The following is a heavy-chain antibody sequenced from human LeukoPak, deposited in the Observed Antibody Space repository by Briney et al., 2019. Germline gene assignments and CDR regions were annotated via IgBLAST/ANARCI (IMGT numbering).Heavy chain of an antibody. D-gene: IGHD3-22*01. Sequence: GGSLRLSCAASGFTFSSYEMNWVRQAPGKGLEWVSYISSSGSTIYYADSGKGRFTISRDNAKNSLYLKMNSLRAEDTAVYYCAREGYDSSGYYQADWGQGTMVTVSS. V-gene: IGHV3-48*03. CDR1: GFTFSSYE. CDR2: ISSSGSTI. CDR3: AREGYDSSGYYQAD. J-gene: IGHJ3*01.